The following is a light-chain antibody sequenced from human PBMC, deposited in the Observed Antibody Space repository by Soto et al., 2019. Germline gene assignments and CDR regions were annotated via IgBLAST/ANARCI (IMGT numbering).Light chain of an antibody. V-gene: IGLV2-23*02. CDR3: CSYAGSSGYV. CDR1: SSVVGSYNL. CDR2: EVS. J-gene: IGLJ1*01. Sequence: ALTQPASVSGSPGQSMTISCTGTSSVVGSYNLVSWYQQHPGKAPKLMIYEVSKRPSGVSNRFSGSKSGNTASLTISGLQAEDEADYYCCSYAGSSGYVFGNGTKVTVL.